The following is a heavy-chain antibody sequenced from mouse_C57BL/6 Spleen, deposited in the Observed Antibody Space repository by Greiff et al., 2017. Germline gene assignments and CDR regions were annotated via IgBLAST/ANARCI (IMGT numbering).Heavy chain of an antibody. CDR1: GFTFSSYA. J-gene: IGHJ4*01. V-gene: IGHV5-9-1*02. Sequence: EVMLVESGAGLVKPGGSLKLSCAASGFTFSSYAMSWVRQTPEKRLEWVAYISSGGDYIYYADTVKGRFTISRDNARNTLYLQMSSLKSEDTAMYYCTREGQLLRYAMDYWGQGTSVTVSS. CDR3: TREGQLLRYAMDY. D-gene: IGHD1-1*01. CDR2: ISSGGDYI.